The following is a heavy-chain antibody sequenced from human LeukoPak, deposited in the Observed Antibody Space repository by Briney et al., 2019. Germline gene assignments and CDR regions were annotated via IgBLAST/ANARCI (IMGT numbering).Heavy chain of an antibody. CDR2: IYYSGST. J-gene: IGHJ3*02. CDR1: GGSISSYY. CDR3: ARRSVAAIAFDI. D-gene: IGHD6-25*01. V-gene: IGHV4-59*01. Sequence: PSETLSLTCTVSGGSISSYYWSWMRQPPGKGLEWIGYIYYSGSTNYNPSLKSRVTIAVDTSKNQLSLKLSSVTAADTAVYYCARRSVAAIAFDIWGQGTMVTVSS.